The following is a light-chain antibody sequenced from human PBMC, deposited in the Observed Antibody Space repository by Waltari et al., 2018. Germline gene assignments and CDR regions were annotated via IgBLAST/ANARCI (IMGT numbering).Light chain of an antibody. CDR2: KAS. V-gene: IGKV1-5*03. J-gene: IGKJ1*01. Sequence: DIQVTQSPSTLSASVGHRVTITCRASQSIGNLLAWYQQKPEKAPQLLISKASTFGGGVPSRFSGSGSGTEFTLTISSLLPEDFATYYCQQYNAYWTFGQGTKVEIK. CDR3: QQYNAYWT. CDR1: QSIGNL.